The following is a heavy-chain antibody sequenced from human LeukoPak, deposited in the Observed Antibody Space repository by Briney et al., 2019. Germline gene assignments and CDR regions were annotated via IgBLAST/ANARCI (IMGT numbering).Heavy chain of an antibody. CDR3: ARAQPDYDILTGYYTGYYGMDV. V-gene: IGHV1-69*04. J-gene: IGHJ6*02. CDR2: IIPILGIA. CDR1: GGTFSSYA. D-gene: IGHD3-9*01. Sequence: ASVKVSCKASGGTFSSYAISWVRQAPGQGLEWMGRIIPILGIANYAQKFQGRVTITADKSTSTAYMELSSLRSEDTAVYYCARAQPDYDILTGYYTGYYGMDVWGQGTTVTVSS.